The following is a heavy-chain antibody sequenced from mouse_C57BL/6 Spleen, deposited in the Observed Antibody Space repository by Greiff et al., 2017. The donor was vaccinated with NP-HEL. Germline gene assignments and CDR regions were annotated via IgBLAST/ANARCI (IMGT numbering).Heavy chain of an antibody. J-gene: IGHJ2*01. CDR2: INPSNGGT. CDR3: AREGHLDYGGY. D-gene: IGHD1-1*01. CDR1: GYTFTSYW. V-gene: IGHV1-53*01. Sequence: QVHVKQPGTELVKPGASVKLSCKASGYTFTSYWMHWVKQRPGQGLEWIGNINPSNGGTNYNEKFKSKATLPVDKSSSTAYMQLSSLTSEDSAVYYCAREGHLDYGGYWGQGTTLTVSS.